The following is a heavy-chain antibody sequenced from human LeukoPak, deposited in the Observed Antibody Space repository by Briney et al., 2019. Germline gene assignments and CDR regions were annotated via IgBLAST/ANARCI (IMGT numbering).Heavy chain of an antibody. V-gene: IGHV4-39*01. CDR1: GGSISSSSYY. Sequence: SETLSLTCTVSGGSISSSSYYWGWIRQPPGKGLEWIGSIYYSGSTYYNPSLKSRVTISVDTSKNQSSLKLSSVTAADTAVYYCARHIVVVPAAIFDAFDIWGQGTMVTVSS. J-gene: IGHJ3*02. D-gene: IGHD2-2*01. CDR3: ARHIVVVPAAIFDAFDI. CDR2: IYYSGST.